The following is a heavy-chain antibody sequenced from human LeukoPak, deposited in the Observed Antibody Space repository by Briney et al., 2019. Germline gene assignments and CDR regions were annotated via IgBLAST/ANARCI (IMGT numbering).Heavy chain of an antibody. CDR3: ARADYYDSSGFDP. CDR2: INHSGST. V-gene: IGHV4-34*01. J-gene: IGHJ5*02. Sequence: SETLSLTCAVYGGSFSGYYWSWIRKPPGTGQERIGEINHSGSTNYNPSLKSRVTISVDTSKNQFSLKLSSVTAADTAVYYCARADYYDSSGFDPWGQGTLVTVSS. D-gene: IGHD3-22*01. CDR1: GGSFSGYY.